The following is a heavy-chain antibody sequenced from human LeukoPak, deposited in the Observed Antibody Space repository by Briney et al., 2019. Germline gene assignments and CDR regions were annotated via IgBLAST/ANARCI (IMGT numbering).Heavy chain of an antibody. V-gene: IGHV1-18*01. CDR3: ARDLAKYSSGWSPMDV. J-gene: IGHJ6*03. CDR1: GYTFTGYF. CDR2: ISACNGNT. Sequence: ASVKVSCKASGYTFTGYFMHWVRQAPGQGLEWMGWISACNGNTNYAQKLQGRVTMTTDTSTSTAYMELRSLRSDDTAVYYCARDLAKYSSGWSPMDVWGKGTTVTVSS. D-gene: IGHD6-19*01.